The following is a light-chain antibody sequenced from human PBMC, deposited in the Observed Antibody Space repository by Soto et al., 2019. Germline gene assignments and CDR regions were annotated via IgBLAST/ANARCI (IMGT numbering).Light chain of an antibody. J-gene: IGKJ5*01. CDR3: QQRSNWPIP. CDR1: QGISSW. V-gene: IGKV1-12*01. CDR2: AAS. Sequence: VTRTCRASQGISSWLAWYQQKPGKAPKLLIYAASSLQSGVPSRFSGSGSGTDFTLTISSLEPEDFAVYYCQQRSNWPIPFGQGRRLAIK.